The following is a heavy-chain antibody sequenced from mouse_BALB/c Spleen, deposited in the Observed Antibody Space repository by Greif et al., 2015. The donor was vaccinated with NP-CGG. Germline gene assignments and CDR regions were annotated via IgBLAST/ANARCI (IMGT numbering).Heavy chain of an antibody. CDR2: IDPANGNT. J-gene: IGHJ3*01. CDR1: GFNIKETY. Sequence: EVQVVESGAELVKPGASVKLSCTASGFNIKETYMHWVKQRPEQGLEWIGRIDPANGNTKYDPKFQGKATITADTSSNTAYLQLSSLTSEDTAVYYCAPPPAWFAYWGQGTLVTVSA. V-gene: IGHV14-3*02. CDR3: APPPAWFAY.